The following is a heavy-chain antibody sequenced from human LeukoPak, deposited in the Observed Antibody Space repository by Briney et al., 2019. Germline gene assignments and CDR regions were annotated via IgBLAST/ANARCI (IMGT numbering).Heavy chain of an antibody. CDR1: GGSISSSSYY. CDR2: IYYSGST. D-gene: IGHD4-23*01. Sequence: SETLSLTCTVSGGSISSSSYYWGWIRQPPGKGLEWIGYIYYSGSTNCNPSVKSRVAMSVDTSKKQFSLKLSSLTAADTAVYYCARGRTAVIAPYAFDIWGQGTMVTVSS. CDR3: ARGRTAVIAPYAFDI. V-gene: IGHV4-61*05. J-gene: IGHJ3*02.